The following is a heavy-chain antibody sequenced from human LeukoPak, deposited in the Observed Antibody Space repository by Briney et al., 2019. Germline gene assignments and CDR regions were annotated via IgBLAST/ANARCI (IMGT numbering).Heavy chain of an antibody. CDR1: GYTFSSYD. V-gene: IGHV1-8*02. CDR3: ARLPRYSRPLDY. J-gene: IGHJ4*02. D-gene: IGHD6-13*01. Sequence: ASVKVSCKASGYTFSSYDINWVRQATGQGLEWMGWMNPNSGNTAYAQKFQGRVTMSRDTSISTAYMELSSLRSEDTAVYYCARLPRYSRPLDYWGQGTLVTVSS. CDR2: MNPNSGNT.